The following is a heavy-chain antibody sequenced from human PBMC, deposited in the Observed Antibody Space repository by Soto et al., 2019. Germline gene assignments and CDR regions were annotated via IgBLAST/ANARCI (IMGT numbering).Heavy chain of an antibody. CDR1: GFTFSSYS. V-gene: IGHV3-21*01. J-gene: IGHJ4*02. D-gene: IGHD6-13*01. Sequence: EVQLVESGGGLVKPGGSLRLSCAASGFTFSSYSMNWVRQAPGKGLEWVSSISSSSSYIYYADSVKGRFTISRDNAKNSLYLQMNSLRAEDTAVYYCARDMDGSAAALDYWGQGTLVTVSS. CDR3: ARDMDGSAAALDY. CDR2: ISSSSSYI.